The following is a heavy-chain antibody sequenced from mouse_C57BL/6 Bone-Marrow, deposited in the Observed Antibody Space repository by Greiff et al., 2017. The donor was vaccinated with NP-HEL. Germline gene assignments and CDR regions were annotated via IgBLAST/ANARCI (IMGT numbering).Heavy chain of an antibody. CDR2: ISYGGSYT. CDR3: ARNYYGSSSSFDY. CDR1: GFTFSSYA. J-gene: IGHJ2*01. Sequence: EVQGVESGGGLVKPGGSLKLSCAASGFTFSSYAMSWVRQTPEKRLEWVATISYGGSYTYYPDNVKGRFTIARDNAKNNLYLQRSHLKSEDTAMYYGARNYYGSSSSFDYWGKGTTLTVSS. V-gene: IGHV5-4*01. D-gene: IGHD1-1*01.